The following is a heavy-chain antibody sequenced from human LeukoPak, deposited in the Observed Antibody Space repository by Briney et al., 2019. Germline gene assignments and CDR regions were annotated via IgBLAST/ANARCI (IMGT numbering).Heavy chain of an antibody. D-gene: IGHD1-1*01. CDR3: AREGGLESYAFDI. J-gene: IGHJ3*02. CDR1: GGSFSGFY. V-gene: IGHV4-34*01. Sequence: PSETLSLTCAVFGGSFSGFYWSWIRQPPGKGLEWIGKINHSGSTKYNPSLKSRVTISVDTSKNQFSLKLTFVTAADTAVYYCAREGGLESYAFDIWGQGTKVTVSS. CDR2: INHSGST.